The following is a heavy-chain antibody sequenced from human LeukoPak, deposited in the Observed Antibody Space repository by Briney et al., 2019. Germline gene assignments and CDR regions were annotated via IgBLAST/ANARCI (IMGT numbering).Heavy chain of an antibody. CDR2: ISSSSGYI. Sequence: GGSLRLSCAASGFTFSSYNMNWVRQAPGKGLEWVSSISSSSGYIYYADSVMGRFTISRDNAKNSLYLQMNSLRAEDTAVYYCARDWTYYYGSGSRFDYWGQGTLVTVSS. D-gene: IGHD3-10*01. V-gene: IGHV3-21*04. J-gene: IGHJ4*02. CDR1: GFTFSSYN. CDR3: ARDWTYYYGSGSRFDY.